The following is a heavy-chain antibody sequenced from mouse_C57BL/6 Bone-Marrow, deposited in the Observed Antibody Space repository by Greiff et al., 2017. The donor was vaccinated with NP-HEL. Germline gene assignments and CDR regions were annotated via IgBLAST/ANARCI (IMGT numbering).Heavy chain of an antibody. CDR2: IDPNSGGT. J-gene: IGHJ1*03. V-gene: IGHV1-72*01. CDR3: ARYYYGSRGWYFDV. D-gene: IGHD1-1*01. Sequence: VQLQESGADLVKPGASVKLSCKASGYTFTSYWMHWVKQRPGRGLEWIGRIDPNSGGTKFNEKSKTKATLTVDKPSSTAYMQLSSLTSEDSAVYYCARYYYGSRGWYFDVWGTGTTVTVSS. CDR1: GYTFTSYW.